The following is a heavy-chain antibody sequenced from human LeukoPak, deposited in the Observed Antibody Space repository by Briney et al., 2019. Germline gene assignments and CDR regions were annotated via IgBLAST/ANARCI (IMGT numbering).Heavy chain of an antibody. CDR3: AREAGYYDSSGYYSLPYGWFDP. J-gene: IGHJ5*02. V-gene: IGHV4-39*07. CDR2: IYYSGST. CDR1: GGSISSSSYY. D-gene: IGHD3-22*01. Sequence: SETLSLTCTVSGGSISSSSYYWGWIRQPPGKGLEWIGSIYYSGSTYYNPSLKSRVTISVDTSKNQFSLKLSSVTAADTAVYYCAREAGYYDSSGYYSLPYGWFDPWGQGTLVTVSS.